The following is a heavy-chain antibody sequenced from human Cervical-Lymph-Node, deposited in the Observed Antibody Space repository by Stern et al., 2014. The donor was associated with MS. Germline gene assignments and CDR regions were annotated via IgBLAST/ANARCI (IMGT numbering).Heavy chain of an antibody. J-gene: IGHJ6*02. Sequence: QVTLRESGPALVEPTQTLTLTCSFSEFSLHTTGMSVGWIRQPPEKALECLALIYWNDDRRYSPSLKSRLTITKDTSKNQVVLTMTNMDPVDTATYYCVHRRGVNWDVWGQGTTVTVSS. CDR1: EFSLHTTGMS. D-gene: IGHD3-10*01. CDR2: IYWNDDR. V-gene: IGHV2-5*01. CDR3: VHRRGVNWDV.